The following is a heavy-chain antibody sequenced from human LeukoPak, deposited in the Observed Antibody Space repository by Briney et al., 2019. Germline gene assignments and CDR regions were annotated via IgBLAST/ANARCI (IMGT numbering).Heavy chain of an antibody. CDR2: INPNSGGA. CDR1: GYTFTGYY. Sequence: GASVKVSCKASGYTFTGYYMHWVRQAPGQGLEWMGWINPNSGGANYAQKFQGRVTMTRDTSISTAYMELSRLRSDDTAVYYCARATPPDHYDFWSGLLYYFDYWGQGTLVTVSS. V-gene: IGHV1-2*02. D-gene: IGHD3-3*01. J-gene: IGHJ4*02. CDR3: ARATPPDHYDFWSGLLYYFDY.